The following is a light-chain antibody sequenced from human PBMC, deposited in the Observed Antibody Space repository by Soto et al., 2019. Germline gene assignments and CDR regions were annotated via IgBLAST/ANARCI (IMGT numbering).Light chain of an antibody. Sequence: ERIMTQSPATLSVSPGESATLSCRASQSVSSNLAWYQQKPGQAPRLLIYGVYTRATGIPARFSGSGSETKFTLTISSLQSEDFAVYYCQQYNNWPPLTFGGGTKVDIK. V-gene: IGKV3-15*01. J-gene: IGKJ4*01. CDR2: GVY. CDR1: QSVSSN. CDR3: QQYNNWPPLT.